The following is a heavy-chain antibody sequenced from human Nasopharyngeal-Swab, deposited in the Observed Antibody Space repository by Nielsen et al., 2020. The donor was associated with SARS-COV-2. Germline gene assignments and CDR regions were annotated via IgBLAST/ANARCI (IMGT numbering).Heavy chain of an antibody. V-gene: IGHV3-23*01. Sequence: GGSLRLSCAASGFTFSSYAMSWVRQAPGKGLEWVSAISGSGGSTYYADSVKGRFTISRDNSKNTLYLQMNSLRAEDTAVYYCAKDILPGRYDRTYDAFDIWGRGTMVTVSS. D-gene: IGHD3-22*01. J-gene: IGHJ3*02. CDR1: GFTFSSYA. CDR3: AKDILPGRYDRTYDAFDI. CDR2: ISGSGGST.